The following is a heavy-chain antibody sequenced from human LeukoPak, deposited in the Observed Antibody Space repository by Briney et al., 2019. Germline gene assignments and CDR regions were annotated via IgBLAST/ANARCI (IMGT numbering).Heavy chain of an antibody. CDR1: GFAFSSYA. Sequence: PGGSLRLPCAASGFAFSSYAMSWVRQPPGKGLEWVSVISRRDDYTYYADSVKGRFTISRGNSKNTLYLQMNTLRAEDTAVYYCANDYRSGSFHDFWGQGTLVTVSS. V-gene: IGHV3-23*01. J-gene: IGHJ4*02. D-gene: IGHD3-10*01. CDR2: ISRRDDYT. CDR3: ANDYRSGSFHDF.